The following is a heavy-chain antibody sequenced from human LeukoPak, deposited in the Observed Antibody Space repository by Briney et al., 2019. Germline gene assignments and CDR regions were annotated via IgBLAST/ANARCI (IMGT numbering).Heavy chain of an antibody. CDR1: GFTFSSYA. Sequence: PGGSLRLSCAASGFTFSSYAMHWVRQAPGKGLEWVALISYDGSNKYFADSVKGRFTISRDNSKNTLYLQMNSLRADDTAVYYCARGGSYLSAFDIWGQGTMVTVSS. V-gene: IGHV3-30*04. CDR2: ISYDGSNK. CDR3: ARGGSYLSAFDI. D-gene: IGHD1-26*01. J-gene: IGHJ3*02.